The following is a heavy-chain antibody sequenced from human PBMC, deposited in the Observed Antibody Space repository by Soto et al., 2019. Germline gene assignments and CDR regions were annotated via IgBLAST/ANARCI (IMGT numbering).Heavy chain of an antibody. CDR3: ARGALGYCSSTSCYTGMRGFFDY. J-gene: IGHJ4*02. D-gene: IGHD2-2*02. CDR2: INPNSGGT. V-gene: IGHV1-2*02. CDR1: GYTFTGYY. Sequence: AASVKVSCKASGYTFTGYYMHWVRQAPGQGLEWMGWINPNSGGTNYAQKFQGRVTMTRDTSISTAYMELSRLRSDDTAVYYCARGALGYCSSTSCYTGMRGFFDYWGQGTLVTVSS.